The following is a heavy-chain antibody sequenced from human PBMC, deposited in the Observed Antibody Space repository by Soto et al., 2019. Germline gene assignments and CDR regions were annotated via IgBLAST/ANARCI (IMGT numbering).Heavy chain of an antibody. CDR1: GGTFSSYA. J-gene: IGHJ4*02. CDR3: ARDRRAARDGGRYSYGALGY. D-gene: IGHD5-18*01. V-gene: IGHV1-69*01. CDR2: IIPIFGTA. Sequence: QVQLVQSGAEVKKPGSSVKVSCKASGGTFSSYAISWVRQAPGQGLEWMGGIIPIFGTANYAQKFQGRVTITADESTSTADMERRSLRSEDTAVYYCARDRRAARDGGRYSYGALGYWGQGNLVTVSS.